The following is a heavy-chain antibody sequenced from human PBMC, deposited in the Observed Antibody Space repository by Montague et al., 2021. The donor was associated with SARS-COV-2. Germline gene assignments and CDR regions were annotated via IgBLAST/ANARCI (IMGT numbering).Heavy chain of an antibody. CDR2: IYDGGST. D-gene: IGHD4-17*01. Sequence: SESLSLTCIVAGSSVRSYYWGWIRQPPGKGLEWIGYIYDGGSTXXXPSXXXRVTISVDTSKNQFSLKLSSVTAADTAVYYCARENTVTTFGGQYYIDSWGQGTLVSVSS. V-gene: IGHV4-59*02. CDR1: GSSVRSYY. J-gene: IGHJ4*02. CDR3: ARENTVTTFGGQYYIDS.